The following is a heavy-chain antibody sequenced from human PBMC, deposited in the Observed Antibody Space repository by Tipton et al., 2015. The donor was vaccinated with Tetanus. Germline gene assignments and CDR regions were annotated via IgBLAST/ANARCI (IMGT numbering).Heavy chain of an antibody. V-gene: IGHV3-7*01. CDR1: GFTFNTYW. J-gene: IGHJ5*02. CDR2: IKYDESEK. CDR3: ARGMSFDP. Sequence: SLRLSCAASGFTFNTYWMSWARQAPGKGLEWVANIKYDESEKYHVDSVKGRFTISRDNAKNSLYLQMNSLRVDDTAVYYCARGMSFDPWGQGTLVTVSS.